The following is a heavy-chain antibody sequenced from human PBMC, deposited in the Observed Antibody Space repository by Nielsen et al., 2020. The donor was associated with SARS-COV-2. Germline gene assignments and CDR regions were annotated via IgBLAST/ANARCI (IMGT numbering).Heavy chain of an antibody. D-gene: IGHD5-18*01. CDR1: GGSFSGYY. CDR2: INHSGST. V-gene: IGHV4-34*01. CDR3: ARIQLWLSYYYYYGMDV. Sequence: SETLSLTCAVYGGSFSGYYWSWIRQLPGKGLEWIGEINHSGSTNYNPSLKSRVTISVDTSKNQFSLKLSSVTAADTAVYYCARIQLWLSYYYYYGMDVWGQGTTVTVSS. J-gene: IGHJ6*02.